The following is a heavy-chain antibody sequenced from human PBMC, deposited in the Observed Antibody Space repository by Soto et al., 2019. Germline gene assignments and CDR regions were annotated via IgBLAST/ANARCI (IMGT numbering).Heavy chain of an antibody. CDR2: VSYDGRQK. V-gene: IGHV3-30*04. D-gene: IGHD3-16*01. CDR1: GFTFSSYT. CDR3: VREYSPSWEVYFGL. Sequence: QVQVVASGGAAVQPGQSLRLSCAASGFTFSSYTFHWVRQAPGKGLEWVAVVSYDGRQKFHADSVKGRFTISRDNFKNTVNLQMNSLRPEDTAIYFCVREYSPSWEVYFGLWGQGTRVTV. J-gene: IGHJ1*01.